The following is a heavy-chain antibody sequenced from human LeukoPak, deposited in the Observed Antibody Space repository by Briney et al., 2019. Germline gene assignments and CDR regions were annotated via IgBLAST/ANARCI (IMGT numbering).Heavy chain of an antibody. CDR3: ARGEMATTLDYYYYMDV. CDR2: ISSSSSYI. J-gene: IGHJ6*03. Sequence: PGGSLRLSCAASGFTFSSYSMNWVRQAPGKGLEWVSSISSSSSYIYYADSVKGRFTISRDNAKNSLYLQMNSLRAEDTAVYYCARGEMATTLDYYYYMDVWGKGTTVTVSS. V-gene: IGHV3-21*01. D-gene: IGHD5-24*01. CDR1: GFTFSSYS.